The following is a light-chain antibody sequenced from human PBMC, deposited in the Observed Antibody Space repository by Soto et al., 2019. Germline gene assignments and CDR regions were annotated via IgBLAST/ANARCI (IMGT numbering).Light chain of an antibody. CDR1: QSISSY. CDR3: QQYSNWPYT. Sequence: IQMTQAPSSMSASVGDRVTITCRASQSISSYLNWYQQKPGKAPKLLIYAASSLQSGVPSRFSGSGSGTDFTLTISSLQPEDFAIFYCQQYSNWPYTFGQGARLEIK. CDR2: AAS. J-gene: IGKJ5*01. V-gene: IGKV1-39*01.